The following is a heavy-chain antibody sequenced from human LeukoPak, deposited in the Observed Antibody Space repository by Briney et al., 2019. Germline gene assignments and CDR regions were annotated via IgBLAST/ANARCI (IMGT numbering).Heavy chain of an antibody. Sequence: SETLSLTCAVYGGSFTDYNWTWLRQSPEKGLEWIGEINDSGTTHYNPSLKTRVPISVDTAKHQFSLRERSLTAADTAVYYCARGLDLEGLDYWGQGTLVTVSS. V-gene: IGHV4-34*01. CDR3: ARGLDLEGLDY. CDR1: GGSFTDYN. D-gene: IGHD1-1*01. CDR2: INDSGTT. J-gene: IGHJ4*02.